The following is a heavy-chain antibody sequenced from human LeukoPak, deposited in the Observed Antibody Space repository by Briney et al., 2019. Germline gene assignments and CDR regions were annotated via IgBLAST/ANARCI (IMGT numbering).Heavy chain of an antibody. CDR2: IWSDGHNR. J-gene: IGHJ6*03. CDR1: GFTFRNYG. CDR3: AKGPGASVSGFHMDV. V-gene: IGHV3-30*02. D-gene: IGHD2-8*02. Sequence: GGSLRLSCAASGFTFRNYGMHWVRQATGKGLEWVSFIWSDGHNRFYADSVKGRFTISRDNSKNMLYLQMDALRAEDTALYFCAKGPGASVSGFHMDVWGKGTTVIVSS.